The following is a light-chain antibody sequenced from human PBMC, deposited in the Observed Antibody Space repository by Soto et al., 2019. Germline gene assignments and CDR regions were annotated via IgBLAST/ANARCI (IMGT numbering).Light chain of an antibody. CDR3: QQYNSYSQT. V-gene: IGKV1-5*01. Sequence: DIQMTQSPSTLSASVGDRVTITCRASQSISSWLAWYQQKPGKAPKLLIYDASSLESGVPSRFSGSGSGTEFTLTISSLXPDDFATYYCQQYNSYSQTFGQGTKLEIK. CDR2: DAS. CDR1: QSISSW. J-gene: IGKJ2*01.